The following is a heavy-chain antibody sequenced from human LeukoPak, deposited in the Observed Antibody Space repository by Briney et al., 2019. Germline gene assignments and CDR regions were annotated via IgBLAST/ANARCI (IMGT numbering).Heavy chain of an antibody. Sequence: GGSLRLSCAASGFTLSSYAMSWVRQAPGKGLEWVSAISDSGNTYHADSVKGRFTISRDNSKNTLYLQMNSLRAEDTAVYYCARVRPYSSGWYDFDYWGQGTLVTVSS. J-gene: IGHJ4*02. D-gene: IGHD6-19*01. CDR3: ARVRPYSSGWYDFDY. CDR1: GFTLSSYA. V-gene: IGHV3-23*01. CDR2: ISDSGNT.